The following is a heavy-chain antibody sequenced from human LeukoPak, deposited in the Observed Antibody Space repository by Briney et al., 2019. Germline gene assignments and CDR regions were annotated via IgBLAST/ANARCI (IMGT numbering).Heavy chain of an antibody. CDR3: ARGGSYGSGSYYNGKDYYYYGMDV. CDR1: GYTFTSYH. Sequence: ASVKVSCKTSGYTFTSYHMHWVRQAPGQGLEWMGWINPNSGGTNYAQKFQGRVTMTRDTSISTAYMELSRLRSDDTAVYYCARGGSYGSGSYYNGKDYYYYGMDVWGQGTTVTVSS. J-gene: IGHJ6*02. D-gene: IGHD3-10*01. CDR2: INPNSGGT. V-gene: IGHV1-2*02.